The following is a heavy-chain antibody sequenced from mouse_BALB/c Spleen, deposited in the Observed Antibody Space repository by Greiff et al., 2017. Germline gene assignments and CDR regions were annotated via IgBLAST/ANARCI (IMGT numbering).Heavy chain of an antibody. D-gene: IGHD1-1*01. J-gene: IGHJ4*01. CDR2: IDPANGNT. V-gene: IGHV14-3*02. CDR1: GFNIKDTY. CDR3: ARNYYYGSSPYAMDY. Sequence: EVQLQQSGAELVKPGASVKLSCTASGFNIKDTYMHWVKQRPEQGLEWIGRIDPANGNTKYDPKFQGKATITADTSSNTAYLQLSSLTSEDTAVYYCARNYYYGSSPYAMDYWGQGTSVTVSS.